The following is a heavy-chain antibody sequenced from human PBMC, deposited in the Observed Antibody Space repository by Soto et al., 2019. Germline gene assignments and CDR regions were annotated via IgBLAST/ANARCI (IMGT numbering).Heavy chain of an antibody. V-gene: IGHV3-30*03. D-gene: IGHD3-16*01. CDR1: GFTFSSYG. CDR2: ISNDGTNK. Sequence: QVQLVESGGGVIQPGRSLKLSCAASGFTFSSYGMHWVRQAPGKGLEWVAVISNDGTNKYYADSVKGRFTISRDNSKNTLYLQMSRLRAEDTAVYYCFGNLFGRGYWGQGTLVTVSS. J-gene: IGHJ4*02. CDR3: FGNLFGRGY.